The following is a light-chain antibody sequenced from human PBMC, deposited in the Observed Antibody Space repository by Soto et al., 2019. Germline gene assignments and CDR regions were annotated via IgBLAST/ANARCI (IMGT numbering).Light chain of an antibody. J-gene: IGKJ5*01. CDR3: QKRSNWPIN. V-gene: IGKV3-11*01. CDR1: RSVSSD. CDR2: DAS. Sequence: EIVSTQSPATLPLSPVDSANLSCMAPRSVSSDLAWSQQKPGQAPRLLIYDASSRPTDIPARFSGSGSGTDFTLTISSLEPEDFALYYCQKRSNWPINFGQGPRRAIK.